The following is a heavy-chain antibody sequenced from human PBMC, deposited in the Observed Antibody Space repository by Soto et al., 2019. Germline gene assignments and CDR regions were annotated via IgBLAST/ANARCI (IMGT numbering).Heavy chain of an antibody. Sequence: GGSLRLSCAASGFSFSSCEMSWVRQAPGKGLEWVSYISGSGTSTQYSDSVKGRFTISRDNAKNSLHLQMNSLGAEDTAVYYCASKIVTPGYHYYDYWGQGTLVTVSS. CDR3: ASKIVTPGYHYYDY. J-gene: IGHJ4*02. D-gene: IGHD3-9*01. V-gene: IGHV3-48*03. CDR1: GFSFSSCE. CDR2: ISGSGTST.